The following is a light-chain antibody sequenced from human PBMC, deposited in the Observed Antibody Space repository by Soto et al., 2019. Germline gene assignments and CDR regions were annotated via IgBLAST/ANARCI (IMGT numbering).Light chain of an antibody. CDR1: SSDVGSYTL. CDR2: EGS. CDR3: CSYAGSDTCV. V-gene: IGLV2-23*01. J-gene: IGLJ3*02. Sequence: QSVLTQPASVSGSPRQSISISCTGTSSDVGSYTLVSWYQQHPGKAPKLMIYEGSKRPSGVSNRFSGSKSGNTASLTISGLQAEDEADYYCCSYAGSDTCVFGGGTKLTVL.